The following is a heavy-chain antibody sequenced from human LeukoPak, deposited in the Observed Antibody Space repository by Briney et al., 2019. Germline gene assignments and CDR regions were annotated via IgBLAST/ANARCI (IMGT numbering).Heavy chain of an antibody. CDR2: ISGSGGRT. V-gene: IGHV3-23*01. CDR1: GFTFSSYA. Sequence: SGGSLRLSCAASGFTFSSYAMTWVRQAPGEGLEWVSGISGSGGRTYYADSVKGRFTISRDNSKNTLYLQMNSLRAEDTAVYYCAKERYHDSSGSYFFDYWGQGTLVTVSS. CDR3: AKERYHDSSGSYFFDY. D-gene: IGHD3-22*01. J-gene: IGHJ4*02.